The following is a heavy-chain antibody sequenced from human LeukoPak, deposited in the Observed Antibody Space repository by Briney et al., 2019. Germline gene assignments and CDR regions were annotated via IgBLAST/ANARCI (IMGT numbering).Heavy chain of an antibody. Sequence: SSETLSLTCAVYGGSFSGYYWSWIRQPPGKGLEWIGEINHSGSTNYNPSLKGRVTISVDTSKNQFSLKLSSVTAADTAVYYCARVALNYYGSGSYVDYWGQGTLVTVSS. D-gene: IGHD3-10*01. V-gene: IGHV4-34*01. CDR3: ARVALNYYGSGSYVDY. CDR1: GGSFSGYY. CDR2: INHSGST. J-gene: IGHJ4*02.